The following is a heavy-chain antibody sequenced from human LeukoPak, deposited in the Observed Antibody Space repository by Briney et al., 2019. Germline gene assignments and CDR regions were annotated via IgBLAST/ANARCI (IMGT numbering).Heavy chain of an antibody. CDR1: GGSFSGYY. D-gene: IGHD2-2*02. Sequence: SETLSLTCAVYGGSFSGYYWSWIRQPPGKGLEWIGEINHSGSTNYNPSLKSRVTISVDTSKNQFSLKLSSVTAADTAVYYCARGQYRLSYFDYWGQGTLVTASS. CDR2: INHSGST. J-gene: IGHJ4*02. CDR3: ARGQYRLSYFDY. V-gene: IGHV4-34*01.